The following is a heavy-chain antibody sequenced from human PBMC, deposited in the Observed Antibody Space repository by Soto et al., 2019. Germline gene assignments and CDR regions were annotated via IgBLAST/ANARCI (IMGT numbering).Heavy chain of an antibody. CDR2: IIPIFGTA. CDR3: ARDPGATVTTSYYYYGMDV. D-gene: IGHD4-4*01. J-gene: IGHJ6*02. Sequence: QVQLVQSGAEVKKPGSSVKVSCKASGGTFSSYAISWVRQAPGQGLEWMGGIIPIFGTANYAQKFQGRVTITADESTSTAYMELSSLRSADTAVYYCARDPGATVTTSYYYYGMDVWGQGTTVTVSS. V-gene: IGHV1-69*01. CDR1: GGTFSSYA.